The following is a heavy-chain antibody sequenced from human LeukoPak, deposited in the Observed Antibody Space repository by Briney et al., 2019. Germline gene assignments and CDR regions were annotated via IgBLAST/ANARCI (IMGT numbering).Heavy chain of an antibody. CDR2: IYYSGST. J-gene: IGHJ4*02. V-gene: IGHV4-59*01. CDR3: ARVRDCSSSICHYYFDY. D-gene: IGHD2-2*01. CDR1: GGSISSYY. Sequence: SETLSLTCTVSGGSISSYYWSWIRQSPGKGLEWIGYIYYSGSTNYNPSLKSRVTISVDTSKNQFSMKLSSVTAADTAVYYCARVRDCSSSICHYYFDYWGQGTLVTVSS.